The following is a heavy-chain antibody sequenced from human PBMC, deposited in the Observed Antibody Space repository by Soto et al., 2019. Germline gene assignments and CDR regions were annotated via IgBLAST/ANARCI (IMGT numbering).Heavy chain of an antibody. CDR2: ISYDGSNK. V-gene: IGHV3-30*18. Sequence: GGSLRLSCAASGFTFSSYGMHWVRQAPGKGLEWVAVISYDGSNKYYADSVKGRFTISRDNSKNTLYLQMNSLRAEDTAVYYCAKDQSSSWRPWNFDYWGQGTLVTVSS. CDR1: GFTFSSYG. CDR3: AKDQSSSWRPWNFDY. D-gene: IGHD6-13*01. J-gene: IGHJ4*02.